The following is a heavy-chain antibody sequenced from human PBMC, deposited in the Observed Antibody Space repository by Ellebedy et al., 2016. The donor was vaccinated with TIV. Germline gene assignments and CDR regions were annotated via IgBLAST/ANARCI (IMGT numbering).Heavy chain of an antibody. CDR3: ARVIPAAAEKGAFDF. V-gene: IGHV1-69*13. Sequence: SVKVSXXASGGTLIGYAISWVRQAPGQGLEWMGRIIPMFGSAKNAQKFLGRVTITADESTSTAYMELSSLRSEDTAVYYCARVIPAAAEKGAFDFWGQGTLVTVSS. CDR2: IIPMFGSA. CDR1: GGTLIGYA. D-gene: IGHD2-2*01. J-gene: IGHJ4*02.